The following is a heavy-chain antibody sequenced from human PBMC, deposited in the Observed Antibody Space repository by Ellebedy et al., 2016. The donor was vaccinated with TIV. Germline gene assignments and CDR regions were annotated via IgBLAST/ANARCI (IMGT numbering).Heavy chain of an antibody. CDR2: IYSDGTTT. CDR1: GFTFSNYL. Sequence: GESLKISCSASGFTFSNYLMHWVRQAPGEGLEFVSVIYSDGTTTAYADSVKGRFTISRDNTKTTLYLQMNSLRAEDTALYYCVRHRGYNFDVWGQGTMVTVAS. J-gene: IGHJ3*01. D-gene: IGHD1-14*01. V-gene: IGHV3-74*01. CDR3: VRHRGYNFDV.